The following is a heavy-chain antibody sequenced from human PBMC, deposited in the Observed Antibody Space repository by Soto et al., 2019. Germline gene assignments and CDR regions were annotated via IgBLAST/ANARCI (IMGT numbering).Heavy chain of an antibody. CDR1: GFSLSTSGAA. V-gene: IGHV2-5*02. CDR3: AYRATMTILGLIMESGIWFDP. J-gene: IGHJ5*02. D-gene: IGHD3-16*01. CDR2: IFWDGDK. Sequence: QINLIESGPTLVKSTQTLTLTCTFSGFSLSTSGAAVGWVRQPPGRALEWLALIFWDGDKRYNASLGNRLTITNDTSTNQVVITLTNVDPADTATYYCAYRATMTILGLIMESGIWFDPWGQGTRVIVSS.